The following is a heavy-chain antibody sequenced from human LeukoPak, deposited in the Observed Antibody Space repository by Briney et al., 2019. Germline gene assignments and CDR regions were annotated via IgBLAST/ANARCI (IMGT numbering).Heavy chain of an antibody. CDR1: GFTFSTFA. Sequence: NPGGSLRLSCAASGFTFSTFAMIWVRQPPGKGLEWIGEINHSGSTNYNPSLKSRVTISVDTSKNQFSLKLSSVTAADTAVYYCARRYCSGGSCYHKYYYYYYMDVWGKGTTVTISS. V-gene: IGHV4-34*01. D-gene: IGHD2-15*01. CDR2: INHSGST. J-gene: IGHJ6*03. CDR3: ARRYCSGGSCYHKYYYYYYMDV.